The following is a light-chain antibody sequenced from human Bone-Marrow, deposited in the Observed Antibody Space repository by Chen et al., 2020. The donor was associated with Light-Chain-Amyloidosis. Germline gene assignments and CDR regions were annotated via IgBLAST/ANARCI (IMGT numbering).Light chain of an antibody. V-gene: IGLV6-57*02. J-gene: IGLJ3*02. CDR3: QSYDTSTWV. CDR2: EDN. CDR1: SGNIADNY. Sequence: VLTQPRSVSESPGETVIISCTGSSGNIADNYVHWYQQRPGRVPTNVIYEDNQRPSGVPERFSGSINSSSNSGSLPISGLRTDGAADYYCQSYDTSTWVFGGGTKLTVL.